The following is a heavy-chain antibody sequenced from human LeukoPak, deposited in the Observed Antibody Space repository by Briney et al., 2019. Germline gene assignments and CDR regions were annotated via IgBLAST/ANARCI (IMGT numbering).Heavy chain of an antibody. D-gene: IGHD3-10*01. Sequence: GRSLRPSCAASGFTFNDYWMHWVRQAPGKGLVWVSRIKGDGSSTTYADSVKGRFTISRDNAKNTLYLQMNSLRAEDTAVYYCARDLSYSLEYWGQGTLVTVSS. CDR3: ARDLSYSLEY. V-gene: IGHV3-74*01. CDR2: IKGDGSST. J-gene: IGHJ4*02. CDR1: GFTFNDYW.